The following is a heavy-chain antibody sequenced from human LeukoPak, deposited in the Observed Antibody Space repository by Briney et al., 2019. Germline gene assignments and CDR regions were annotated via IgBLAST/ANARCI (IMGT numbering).Heavy chain of an antibody. D-gene: IGHD2-2*01. CDR1: GFTVSSNY. J-gene: IGHJ6*03. V-gene: IGHV3-53*01. Sequence: GGSLRLSCAASGFTVSSNYMSWVRQAPGKGLEWVSVIYSGGSTYYADSVKGRFTISRDNSKNTLYLQMNSLRAEDTAVYYCARGSGYCSSTSCSAYNYYMDVWGKGTTVTVSS. CDR3: ARGSGYCSSTSCSAYNYYMDV. CDR2: IYSGGST.